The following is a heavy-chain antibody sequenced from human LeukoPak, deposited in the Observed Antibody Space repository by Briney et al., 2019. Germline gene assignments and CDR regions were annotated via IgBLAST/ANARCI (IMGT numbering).Heavy chain of an antibody. CDR1: GYTFTSYG. V-gene: IGHV1-18*01. Sequence: GASVKVSCKASGYTFTSYGISWVRQAPGQGLEWMGWISAYNGNTNYAQKLQGRVTMTTDTPTSTAYMELRSLRSDDTAVYYCARDGGMGSSWYYYYYGMDVWGQGTTVTVSS. CDR3: ARDGGMGSSWYYYYYGMDV. CDR2: ISAYNGNT. J-gene: IGHJ6*02. D-gene: IGHD6-13*01.